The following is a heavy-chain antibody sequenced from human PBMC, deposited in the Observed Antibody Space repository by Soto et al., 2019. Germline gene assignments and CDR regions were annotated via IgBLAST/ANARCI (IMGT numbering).Heavy chain of an antibody. CDR2: IYYSGST. CDR1: GASNSSGGYY. V-gene: IGHV4-31*03. J-gene: IGHJ3*02. CDR3: ARFYMVRGVMGAFDI. D-gene: IGHD3-10*01. Sequence: SETLSLTCTVSGASNSSGGYYWSWIRQHPGKGLEWIGYIYYSGSTYYNPSLKNRVTISVDTSKNQFSLKLSSVTAADTAVYYCARFYMVRGVMGAFDIWGQGTMVT.